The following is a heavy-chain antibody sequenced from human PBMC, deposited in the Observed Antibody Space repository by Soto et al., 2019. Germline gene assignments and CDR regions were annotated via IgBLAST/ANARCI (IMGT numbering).Heavy chain of an antibody. Sequence: ASVKVSCKASGYTFSDYYIHWVRQAPGQGLEWMGWINPNRGRTFYAQKFQGRVTMTRDPSISTAYMELSRLKSDDTAVFYCARDFVFPGVVTPGFDFWGQGTLVTVSS. D-gene: IGHD2-21*02. CDR1: GYTFSDYY. CDR2: INPNRGRT. V-gene: IGHV1-2*02. CDR3: ARDFVFPGVVTPGFDF. J-gene: IGHJ4*02.